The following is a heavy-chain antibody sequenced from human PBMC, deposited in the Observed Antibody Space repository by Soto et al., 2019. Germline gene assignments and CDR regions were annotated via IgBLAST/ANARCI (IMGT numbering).Heavy chain of an antibody. V-gene: IGHV3-48*03. J-gene: IGHJ4*02. CDR3: ARALDFWSGYLPD. CDR2: ISSGGTTI. CDR1: GFTFSSYE. Sequence: GGSLRLSCAASGFTFSSYEMNWVRQAPGKGLEWVSYISSGGTTIYYADSVKGRFTISRDNAKNSLYLQMNSLRAEDTAIYYCARALDFWSGYLPDWGQGTLVTVSS. D-gene: IGHD3-3*01.